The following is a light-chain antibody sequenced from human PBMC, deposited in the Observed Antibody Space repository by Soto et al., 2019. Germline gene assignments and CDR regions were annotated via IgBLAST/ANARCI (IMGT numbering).Light chain of an antibody. CDR3: HQRYNWPRVT. J-gene: IGKJ5*01. CDR1: QSVSSS. V-gene: IGKV3-11*01. CDR2: DVS. Sequence: EIVMTQSPATLSVSPVERATLSCRASQSVSSSLAWYQQKPGQPPRLLIYDVSNRATGIPARFSGSGSGTDFTLTITSLEPEDFAVYFCHQRYNWPRVTFGQGTRLEIK.